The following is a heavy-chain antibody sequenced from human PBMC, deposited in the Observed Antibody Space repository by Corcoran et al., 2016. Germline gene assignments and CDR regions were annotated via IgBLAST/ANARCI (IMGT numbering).Heavy chain of an antibody. J-gene: IGHJ6*02. CDR2: IYYSGNT. CDR1: GGSVSSSNYH. V-gene: IGHV4-61*01. Sequence: QVQLQESGPGLVKPSETLSLTCTVSGGSVSSSNYHWSWIRQPPGKGLEWIGYIYYSGNTNYNPSLKRRVTISVDTSKNQFSLKLSSVTPADTAVYYCAREDAYYYAMDVWGQGTTVTVSS. CDR3: AREDAYYYAMDV. D-gene: IGHD2-8*01.